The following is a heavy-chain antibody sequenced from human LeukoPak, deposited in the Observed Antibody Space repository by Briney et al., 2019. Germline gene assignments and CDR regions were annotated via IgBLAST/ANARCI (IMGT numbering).Heavy chain of an antibody. CDR3: ARDVGYCSGGSCYLFDY. D-gene: IGHD2-15*01. Sequence: RGSLRLSCAASGFTFSTNAMRWVRQAPRKGLGWGAIISYDGSSTYQADSVKGRFTISRDNHKNTLYMQMTRLRADAAAVYYCARDVGYCSGGSCYLFDYWGQGTLVTVSS. CDR2: ISYDGSST. CDR1: GFTFSTNA. J-gene: IGHJ4*02. V-gene: IGHV3-30-3*01.